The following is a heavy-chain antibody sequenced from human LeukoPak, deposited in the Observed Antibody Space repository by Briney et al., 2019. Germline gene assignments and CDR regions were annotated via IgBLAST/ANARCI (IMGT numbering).Heavy chain of an antibody. V-gene: IGHV4-31*01. CDR1: GVSISSGGYY. D-gene: IGHD2-15*01. CDR2: IYYSGST. Sequence: SETLSLTCTVSGVSISSGGYYWRWIRQHPGKGLEWIGYIYYSGSTYYNPSLKSQVTISVDTSKNQFSLKLSSVTAADTAVYYCARRRCSGGSCYFDYWGQGTLVTVSS. CDR3: ARRRCSGGSCYFDY. J-gene: IGHJ4*02.